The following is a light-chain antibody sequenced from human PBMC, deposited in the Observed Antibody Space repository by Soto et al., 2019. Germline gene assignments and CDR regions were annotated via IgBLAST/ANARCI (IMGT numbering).Light chain of an antibody. V-gene: IGKV1-6*01. CDR3: LHDYSYPYT. Sequence: IQLTQSPSSLSASVGDRVTITCRASQGIRNDLGLYQQKSGKAPKLLIYGASSLQIGVPSRFSGSGSGTDFTLTISSLQPEDFATYYCLHDYSYPYTFGQGTKVDIK. CDR1: QGIRND. CDR2: GAS. J-gene: IGKJ2*01.